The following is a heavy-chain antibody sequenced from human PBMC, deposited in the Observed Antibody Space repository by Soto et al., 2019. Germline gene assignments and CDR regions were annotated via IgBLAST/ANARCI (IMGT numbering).Heavy chain of an antibody. Sequence: SETLSLTCTVSGVSISSYYWIWLRQPPGKGLEWIGYIYYSGSTNYNPSLKSRVTISVDTSKNQFSLKLSSVTAADTAVYYCARSRHSGYDSSDYWGQGTLVTVSS. CDR1: GVSISSYY. V-gene: IGHV4-59*01. CDR2: IYYSGST. J-gene: IGHJ4*02. D-gene: IGHD5-12*01. CDR3: ARSRHSGYDSSDY.